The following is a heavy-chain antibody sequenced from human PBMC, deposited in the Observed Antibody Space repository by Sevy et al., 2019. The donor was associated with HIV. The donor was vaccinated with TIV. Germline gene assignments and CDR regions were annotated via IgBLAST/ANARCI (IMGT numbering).Heavy chain of an antibody. D-gene: IGHD5-18*01. Sequence: GGSLRLSCVGSGFPFGSHSMHWVRQAPGKGLEWVAVISYDGDNNYYADSVKGRFTISRDNSKNTLVLQMNSLRGDDTAVYYCAKDRRRGYSFGLDSWGQGTLVTVSS. CDR3: AKDRRRGYSFGLDS. CDR2: ISYDGDNN. CDR1: GFPFGSHS. J-gene: IGHJ5*01. V-gene: IGHV3-30*18.